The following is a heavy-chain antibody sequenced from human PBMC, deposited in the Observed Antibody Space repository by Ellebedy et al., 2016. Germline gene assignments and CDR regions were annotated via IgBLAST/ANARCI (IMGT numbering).Heavy chain of an antibody. D-gene: IGHD6-13*01. Sequence: GESLKISXAASGFTFSSYAMHWVRQAPGKGLEWVAVISYDGSNKYYADSVKGRFTISRDNSKNTLYLQMNSLRAEDTAVYYCARDRGQQLVGGLFDYWGQGTLVTVSS. CDR2: ISYDGSNK. CDR3: ARDRGQQLVGGLFDY. J-gene: IGHJ4*02. V-gene: IGHV3-30-3*01. CDR1: GFTFSSYA.